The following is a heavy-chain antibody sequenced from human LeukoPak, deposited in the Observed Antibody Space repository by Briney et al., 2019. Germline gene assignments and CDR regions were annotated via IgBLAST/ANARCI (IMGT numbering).Heavy chain of an antibody. CDR3: AKVGETDNIDY. CDR1: GYTYTGSY. D-gene: IGHD2-21*01. CDR2: INPNSGGT. V-gene: IGHV1-2*02. Sequence: ASVKVSCKASGYTYTGSYMHWVRQAPGHRREWMGWINPNSGGTNDAQKFQGRVTMTRDTSISTAYMELSRLRSDDTAVYYCAKVGETDNIDYWGQGTLVTVSS. J-gene: IGHJ4*02.